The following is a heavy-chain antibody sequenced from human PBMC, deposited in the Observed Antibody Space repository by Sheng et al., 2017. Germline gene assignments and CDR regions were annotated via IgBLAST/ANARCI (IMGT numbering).Heavy chain of an antibody. CDR2: ISYDGSET. CDR3: ARRRGSTWSNCYFDL. D-gene: IGHD6-13*01. V-gene: IGHV3-30*04. CDR1: GFIFNSYA. Sequence: QVQLVESGGGVVQPGRSLRLSCAASGFIFNSYAMDWVRQAPGKGLEWVAVISYDGSETYYADSVKGRFTISRDNLKNTLYLQVNSVRVEDTAVYYCARRRGSTWSNCYFDLWGRGTVVTVSS. J-gene: IGHJ2*01.